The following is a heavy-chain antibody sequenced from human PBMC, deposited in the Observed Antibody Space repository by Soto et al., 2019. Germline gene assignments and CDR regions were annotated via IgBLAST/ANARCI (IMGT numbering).Heavy chain of an antibody. D-gene: IGHD2-15*01. CDR3: ARHSTGVAATLNWFDP. J-gene: IGHJ5*02. CDR2: IYYSGST. Sequence: LSLTCTVSGGSISSYYWSWIRQPPGKGLEWIGYIYYSGSTNYNPSLKSRVTISVDTSKNQFSLKLSSVTAADTAVYYCARHSTGVAATLNWFDPWGQGTLVTVSS. V-gene: IGHV4-59*08. CDR1: GGSISSYY.